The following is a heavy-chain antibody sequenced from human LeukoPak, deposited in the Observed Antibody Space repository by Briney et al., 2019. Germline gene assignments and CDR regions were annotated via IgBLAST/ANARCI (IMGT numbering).Heavy chain of an antibody. D-gene: IGHD3-10*01. CDR2: ITSDGSII. J-gene: IGHJ3*02. CDR3: ARDVVRGVSDALDI. V-gene: IGHV3-48*03. CDR1: GFTFSSYE. Sequence: ETGGSLRLSCAASGFTFSSYEMNWVRQAPGKGLEWVSYITSDGSIIYYAESVKGRFTISRDNAKSSLHLQMNSLRVEDTAIYYCARDVVRGVSDALDIWGQGTMVTVSS.